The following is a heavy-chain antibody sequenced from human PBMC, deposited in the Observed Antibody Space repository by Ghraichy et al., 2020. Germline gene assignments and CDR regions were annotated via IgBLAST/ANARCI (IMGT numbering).Heavy chain of an antibody. V-gene: IGHV3-23*01. CDR1: GFTLRNYA. CDR2: ISGGGDST. Sequence: GSLRLSCAASGFTLRNYAMTWVRQGPGKGLEWVSTISGGGDSTYYADSVKDRFTISRDNSNNTLYLQMNSLRAEDTAVYYCAKGATAWYLTYLDRWAQGTLVTVSS. J-gene: IGHJ4*02. CDR3: AKGATAWYLTYLDR. D-gene: IGHD6-13*01.